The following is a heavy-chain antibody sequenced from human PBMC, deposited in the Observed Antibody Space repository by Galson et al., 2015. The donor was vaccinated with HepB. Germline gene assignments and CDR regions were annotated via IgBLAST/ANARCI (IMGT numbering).Heavy chain of an antibody. CDR2: INAYNGNT. Sequence: SVKVSCKASGYPFSSYGISWVRQTPGQGLEWMGWINAYNGNTNYAQKFQGRVTTTTDTSTSTGYMELRRLRSDDTATYFCARAHDYGAETNSWGQGTLVTVSS. J-gene: IGHJ4*02. V-gene: IGHV1-18*01. CDR1: GYPFSSYG. CDR3: ARAHDYGAETNS. D-gene: IGHD4-17*01.